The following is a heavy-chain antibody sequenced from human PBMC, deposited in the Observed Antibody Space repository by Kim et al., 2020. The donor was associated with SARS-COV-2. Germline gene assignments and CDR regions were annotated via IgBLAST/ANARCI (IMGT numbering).Heavy chain of an antibody. CDR3: ARGGTIFGVVTRPFDY. D-gene: IGHD3-3*01. Sequence: SETLSLTCTVSGGSISSGGYYWSWIRQHPGKGLEWIGYIYYSGSTYYNPSLKSRVTISVDTSKNQFSLKLSSMTAADTAVYYCARGGTIFGVVTRPFDYWGQGTLVTVSS. V-gene: IGHV4-31*03. CDR1: GGSISSGGYY. J-gene: IGHJ4*02. CDR2: IYYSGST.